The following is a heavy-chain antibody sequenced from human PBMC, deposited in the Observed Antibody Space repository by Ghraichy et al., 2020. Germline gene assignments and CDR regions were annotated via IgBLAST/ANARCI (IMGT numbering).Heavy chain of an antibody. V-gene: IGHV3-7*03. D-gene: IGHD6-19*01. Sequence: GGSLRLSCAASGFMFESYWMSWVRQAPGKGLEWVASIKPDGSEKYYVDSVRGRIIISRDNAKNSFYLQMNRLGVEDTAVYFCARHLGVLTGWLLRYYFDSWGQGTLITVSS. J-gene: IGHJ4*02. CDR3: ARHLGVLTGWLLRYYFDS. CDR2: IKPDGSEK. CDR1: GFMFESYW.